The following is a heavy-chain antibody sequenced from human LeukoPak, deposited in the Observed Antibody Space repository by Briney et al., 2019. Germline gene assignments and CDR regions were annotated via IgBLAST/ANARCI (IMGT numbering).Heavy chain of an antibody. CDR2: INHSGST. D-gene: IGHD5-12*01. Sequence: GSLRLSCAASGFTFSSYEMNWVRQAPGKGLEWIGEINHSGSTNYNPSLKSRVTISVDTSKNQFSLKLSSVTAADTAVYYCARRVGGYSGYAYGVSRFRHEFDYWGQGTLVTVSS. V-gene: IGHV4-34*01. CDR1: GFTFSSYE. J-gene: IGHJ4*02. CDR3: ARRVGGYSGYAYGVSRFRHEFDY.